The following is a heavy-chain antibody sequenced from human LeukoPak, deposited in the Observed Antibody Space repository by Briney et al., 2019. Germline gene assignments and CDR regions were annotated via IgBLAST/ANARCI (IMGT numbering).Heavy chain of an antibody. D-gene: IGHD5-18*01. J-gene: IGHJ6*02. Sequence: PGGSLRLSCAASGITFSRFWMSWVRQAPGKGLQWVANINQDGSEKHYVDSVKGRFTISRDNAENSLYLQMNSLRAEDTALYYCARDVYSYYYYGMDVWGQGTTVTVSS. V-gene: IGHV3-7*03. CDR3: ARDVYSYYYYGMDV. CDR1: GITFSRFW. CDR2: INQDGSEK.